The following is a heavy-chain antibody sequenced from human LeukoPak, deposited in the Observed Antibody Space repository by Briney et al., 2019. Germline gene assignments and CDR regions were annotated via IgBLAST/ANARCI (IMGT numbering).Heavy chain of an antibody. D-gene: IGHD6-13*01. CDR2: IRYDGSNK. J-gene: IGHJ4*02. CDR1: GFTFSSYG. Sequence: GGSLRLSCAASGFTFSSYGMHWVRQAPGKGLEWVAFIRYDGSNKYYADSVKGRFTISRDNSENTLYLQMNSLRAEDTAVYYCARDHSGWAAGIGYWGQGTLVTVSS. CDR3: ARDHSGWAAGIGY. V-gene: IGHV3-30*02.